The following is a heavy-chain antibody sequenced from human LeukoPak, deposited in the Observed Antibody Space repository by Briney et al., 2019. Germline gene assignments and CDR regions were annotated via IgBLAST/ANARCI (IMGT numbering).Heavy chain of an antibody. CDR3: AIARVIPASFDD. CDR2: IYTSGRT. V-gene: IGHV4-61*02. Sequence: SQTLSLTCTVSGGSITFGSYYWTWIRQPAGKGLEWIGRIYTSGRTFYNPSLKSRVTISMDTSMNQFYLRLNSVTAADTAVYYCAIARVIPASFDDWGQGALVTVSS. J-gene: IGHJ4*02. D-gene: IGHD3-16*02. CDR1: GGSITFGSYY.